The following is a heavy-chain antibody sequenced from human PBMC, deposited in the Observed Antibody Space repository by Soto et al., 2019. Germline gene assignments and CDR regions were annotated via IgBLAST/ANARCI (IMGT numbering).Heavy chain of an antibody. CDR3: AKLGFGGADYFDY. D-gene: IGHD3-10*01. V-gene: IGHV3-23*01. CDR2: ISGSGGRT. Sequence: EVQLLESGGGLVQPGGSLRLSCAASGFTFSSYAMSWVRQAPGKGLEWVSAISGSGGRTYYADSVKGRFTISRDHSKNTLYLQMTGLRAEDTAVYYCAKLGFGGADYFDYWGQGTLVTVSS. J-gene: IGHJ4*02. CDR1: GFTFSSYA.